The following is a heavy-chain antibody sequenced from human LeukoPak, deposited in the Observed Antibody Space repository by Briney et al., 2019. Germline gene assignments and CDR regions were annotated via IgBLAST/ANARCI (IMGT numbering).Heavy chain of an antibody. CDR1: GGSIRSSSYY. D-gene: IGHD6-13*01. J-gene: IGHJ5*02. Sequence: SETLSLTCTVSGGSIRSSSYYWGWIRQPPGKGLEWIGSIYYSGSTYYNPSLKSRVTISVDTSKNQFSLKLSSVTAADTAVYYCAKHPRPPIATAGHFRFDPWGQGTLVTVSS. CDR3: AKHPRPPIATAGHFRFDP. V-gene: IGHV4-39*01. CDR2: IYYSGST.